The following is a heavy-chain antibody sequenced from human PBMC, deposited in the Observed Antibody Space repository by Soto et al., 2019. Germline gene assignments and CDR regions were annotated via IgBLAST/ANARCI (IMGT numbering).Heavy chain of an antibody. J-gene: IGHJ2*01. Sequence: ASVKVSCKASGYTFTSYYMHWVRQAPGQGLEWMGIINPSGGSTSYAQKFQGRVTMTRDTSTSTVYMELSSLRSEDTAVYYCAREPARTSGWHGWGSWYFDLWGRGTLFTVSS. CDR3: AREPARTSGWHGWGSWYFDL. D-gene: IGHD6-19*01. CDR1: GYTFTSYY. V-gene: IGHV1-46*01. CDR2: INPSGGST.